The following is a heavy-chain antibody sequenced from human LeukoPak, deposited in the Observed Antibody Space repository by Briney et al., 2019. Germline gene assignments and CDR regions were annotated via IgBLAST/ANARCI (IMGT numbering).Heavy chain of an antibody. CDR3: ARSVSSDWSPFDY. J-gene: IGHJ4*02. CDR1: GFTVSSNY. CDR2: IYSGGNT. V-gene: IGHV3-53*05. D-gene: IGHD6-13*01. Sequence: GGSLRLSCAASGFTVSSNYMSWVRQAPGKGLEWVSVIYSGGNTYYADSVKGRFTISRDNSKNTLYLQMNSLRAEDTAVYYCARSVSSDWSPFDYWGQGTLVTVSS.